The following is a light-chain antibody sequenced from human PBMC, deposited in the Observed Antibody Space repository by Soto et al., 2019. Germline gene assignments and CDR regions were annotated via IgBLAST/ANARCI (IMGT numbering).Light chain of an antibody. J-gene: IGLJ1*01. V-gene: IGLV2-14*01. Sequence: QSVLTQPASVSGSHRQSITISRTGTSSDVGGYNYVSWYQQHPGKAPKLMIYDVSNRPSGVSNRFSGSKSGNTASLTISGLQAEDEADYYCSSYTSSSTRVFGTGTKVTVL. CDR2: DVS. CDR3: SSYTSSSTRV. CDR1: SSDVGGYNY.